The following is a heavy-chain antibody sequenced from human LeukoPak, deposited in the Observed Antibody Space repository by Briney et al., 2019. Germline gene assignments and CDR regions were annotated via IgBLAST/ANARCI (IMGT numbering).Heavy chain of an antibody. D-gene: IGHD6-6*01. J-gene: IGHJ4*02. CDR2: IYHSGST. CDR3: ARCRSSSLGSFDY. V-gene: IGHV4-38-2*02. Sequence: PSETLSLTCTVSGYSISSGYYWGWIRPPPGKGLEWIGSIYHSGSTYYNPSLKSRVTISVDTSKIQFSLKLSSVTAADTAVYYCARCRSSSLGSFDYWGQGTLVTVSS. CDR1: GYSISSGYY.